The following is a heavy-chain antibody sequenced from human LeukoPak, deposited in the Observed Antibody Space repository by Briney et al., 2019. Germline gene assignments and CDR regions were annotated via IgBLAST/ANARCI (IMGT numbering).Heavy chain of an antibody. D-gene: IGHD5-18*01. CDR1: GGSISSSSYY. J-gene: IGHJ4*02. CDR3: ARHVDTAMALDY. V-gene: IGHV4-39*01. CDR2: IYYSGST. Sequence: PSETLSLTCTVSGGSISSSSYYWGWIRQPPGKGLEWIGSIYYSGSTYYNPSLKSRVTISVDTSKNQFSLKLSSVTAADTAVYYCARHVDTAMALDYWGQGTLVTVSS.